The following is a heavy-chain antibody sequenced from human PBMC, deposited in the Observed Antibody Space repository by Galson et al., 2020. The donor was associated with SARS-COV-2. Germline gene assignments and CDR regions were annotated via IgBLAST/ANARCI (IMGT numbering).Heavy chain of an antibody. CDR1: DDSISSHY. V-gene: IGHV4-59*11. Sequence: SETLSLTCTVSDDSISSHYWSWIRQPPGKGLEWIGYIYYTGNTNYNPSLKSRVTISVDTSKNQFSLKLNSLTAADTAVYFCARGGWAVTTWGQSWFDPWGQGTLVTVSS. CDR3: ARGGWAVTTWGQSWFDP. D-gene: IGHD4-17*01. CDR2: IYYTGNT. J-gene: IGHJ5*02.